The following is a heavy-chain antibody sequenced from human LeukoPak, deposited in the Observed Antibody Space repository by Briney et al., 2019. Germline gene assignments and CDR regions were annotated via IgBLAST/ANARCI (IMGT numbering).Heavy chain of an antibody. V-gene: IGHV3-30*18. CDR1: GFTFISYG. CDR3: AKDRSSGYYPVDY. J-gene: IGHJ4*02. Sequence: GGSLRLSCAASGFTFISYGMHWFRQAPGKGRDWVAVISYDGSNKYYADSVKGRFTISRDNSKNTLYLQMNSLRAEDTAVYYCAKDRSSGYYPVDYWGQGTLVTVSS. CDR2: ISYDGSNK. D-gene: IGHD3-22*01.